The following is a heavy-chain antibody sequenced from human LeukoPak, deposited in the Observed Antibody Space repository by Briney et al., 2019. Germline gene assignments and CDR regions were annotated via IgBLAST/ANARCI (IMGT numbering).Heavy chain of an antibody. CDR2: INPNSGGT. V-gene: IGHV1-2*02. CDR3: TTYGSGRKFDY. J-gene: IGHJ4*02. CDR1: GYTFTGYY. Sequence: ASVKVSCKASGYTFTGYYMHWVRQAPGQGLEWMGWINPNSGGTNYAQKFQGRVTMTRDTSISTAYMELNSLKSEDTAVYYCTTYGSGRKFDYWGQGILVTVSS. D-gene: IGHD3-10*01.